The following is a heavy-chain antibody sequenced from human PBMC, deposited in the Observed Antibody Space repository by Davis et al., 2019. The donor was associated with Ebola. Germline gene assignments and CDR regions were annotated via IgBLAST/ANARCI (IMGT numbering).Heavy chain of an antibody. V-gene: IGHV3-23*01. Sequence: GESLKISCAASGFTFTNYAMNWVRQAPGKGLEWVSSISGRGSSTYYADSVKGRFTISRDSSKNTLYLQMNSLRAEDTAVYYCAREYYYYGMDVWGQGTTVTVSS. CDR2: ISGRGSST. J-gene: IGHJ6*02. CDR3: AREYYYYGMDV. CDR1: GFTFTNYA.